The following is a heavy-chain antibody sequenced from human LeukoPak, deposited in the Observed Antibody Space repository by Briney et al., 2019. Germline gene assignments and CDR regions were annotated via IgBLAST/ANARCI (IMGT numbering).Heavy chain of an antibody. Sequence: GGSLRLSCAASGFTFSSYSMNWVRQAPGKGLEWVSSISSSSTYIYYADSVKGRFTISRDNAKNSLHLQMNSLRAEDTAVYFCAKRGVVIRVILVGFHKQAYYFDSWGQGALVTVSS. V-gene: IGHV3-21*04. CDR2: ISSSSTYI. D-gene: IGHD3-10*01. J-gene: IGHJ4*02. CDR1: GFTFSSYS. CDR3: AKRGVVIRVILVGFHKQAYYFDS.